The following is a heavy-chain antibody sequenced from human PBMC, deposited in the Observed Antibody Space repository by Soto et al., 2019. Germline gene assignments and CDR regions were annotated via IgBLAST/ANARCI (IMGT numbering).Heavy chain of an antibody. CDR3: AAPSIAAAGTVAFDI. D-gene: IGHD6-13*01. CDR1: GFTFTSSA. Sequence: QMQLVQSGPEVKKPGTSVKVSCKASGFTFTSSAVQWVRQARGQRLEWIGWIVVGSGNTNYAQKFQERVTITRDMCTSTAYMELSSLRSEDTAVYYCAAPSIAAAGTVAFDIWGQGTMVTVSS. V-gene: IGHV1-58*01. J-gene: IGHJ3*02. CDR2: IVVGSGNT.